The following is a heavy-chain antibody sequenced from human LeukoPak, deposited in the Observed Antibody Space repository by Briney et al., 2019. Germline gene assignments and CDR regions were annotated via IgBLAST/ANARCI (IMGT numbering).Heavy chain of an antibody. CDR2: IHHSWTT. CDR1: GYSIGSDYY. Sequence: PSETLSLTCAVSGYSIGSDYYWGWIRQPPEKGLEWLGSIHHSWTTYYNPSLQSRVTISVDTSKNQFSLKLSSVTAADTAVYYCARAFSRDYFDYWGQGTLVTVSS. CDR3: ARAFSRDYFDY. D-gene: IGHD2-2*01. J-gene: IGHJ4*02. V-gene: IGHV4-38-2*01.